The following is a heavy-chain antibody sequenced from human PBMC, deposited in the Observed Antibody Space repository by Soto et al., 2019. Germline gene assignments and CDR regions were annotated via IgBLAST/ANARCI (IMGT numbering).Heavy chain of an antibody. CDR2: ISNSGGST. CDR3: ANHRGFLVTQYFFDY. Sequence: VGSLRLSCAASGFTFKNYAMSWVRQAPGKGLEWVSSISNSGGSTYYADSVQGRFTISRDNSKNTLSLQMNSLRAEDTAIYYCANHRGFLVTQYFFDYWGQGTLVTVSS. J-gene: IGHJ4*02. CDR1: GFTFKNYA. V-gene: IGHV3-23*01. D-gene: IGHD2-21*02.